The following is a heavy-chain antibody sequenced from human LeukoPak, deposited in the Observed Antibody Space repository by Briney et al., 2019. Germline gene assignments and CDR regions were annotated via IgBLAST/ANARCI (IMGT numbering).Heavy chain of an antibody. J-gene: IGHJ2*01. CDR1: GVTLINSA. CDR2: LCGDGYTT. Sequence: GGCLRLSCAASGVTLINSAMSGVRQAPGKGLEWGSTLCGDGYTTYYAESVKGRFTVSRDTSKNTLYLQKSSLRAEDTAIYYCARQKQSIVRGAWYFDLWGRGTLVSVSS. D-gene: IGHD3-10*02. CDR3: ARQKQSIVRGAWYFDL. V-gene: IGHV3-23*01.